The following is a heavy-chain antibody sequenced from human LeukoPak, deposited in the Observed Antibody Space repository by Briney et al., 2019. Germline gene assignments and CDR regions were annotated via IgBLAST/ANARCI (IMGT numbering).Heavy chain of an antibody. CDR1: GFTFSSYG. D-gene: IGHD3-16*02. CDR2: IRDDGNDE. Sequence: GGSLRLSCAASGFTFSSYGMHWVRQAPGKGLECVAFIRDDGNDEYYADSVKGRFTISRDKSKNTLYLQMNSLRAEDTAVDYCAREKLSYDYVWGSYRESYYFDYWGQGTLVTVSS. J-gene: IGHJ4*02. V-gene: IGHV3-30*02. CDR3: AREKLSYDYVWGSYRESYYFDY.